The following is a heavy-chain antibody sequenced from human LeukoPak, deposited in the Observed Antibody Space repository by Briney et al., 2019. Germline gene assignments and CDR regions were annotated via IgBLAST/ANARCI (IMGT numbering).Heavy chain of an antibody. J-gene: IGHJ4*02. CDR1: GFTFSTYA. CDR3: ARDYYDSSSYHYNGPFDY. V-gene: IGHV3-30-3*01. Sequence: GESLRLSCAASGFTFSTYAMPWVRQAPAKALERVAVLSSDGNSEYYADSVKGRFTISRDNSKNTLYLQVNSLRAEDTAVYDCARDYYDSSSYHYNGPFDYWGQGTLVAVSS. D-gene: IGHD3-22*01. CDR2: LSSDGNSE.